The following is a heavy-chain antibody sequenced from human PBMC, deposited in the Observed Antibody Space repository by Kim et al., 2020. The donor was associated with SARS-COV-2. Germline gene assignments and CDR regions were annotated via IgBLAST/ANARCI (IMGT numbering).Heavy chain of an antibody. CDR3: ARDFVVVPARGFDP. J-gene: IGHJ5*02. V-gene: IGHV3-33*01. Sequence: GGSLRLSCAASGFTFSSYGMHWVRQAPGKGLEWVAVIWYDGSNKYYADSVKGRFTISRDNSKNTLYLQMNSLRAEDTAVYYCARDFVVVPARGFDPWGQGTLVTVSS. CDR1: GFTFSSYG. CDR2: IWYDGSNK. D-gene: IGHD2-2*01.